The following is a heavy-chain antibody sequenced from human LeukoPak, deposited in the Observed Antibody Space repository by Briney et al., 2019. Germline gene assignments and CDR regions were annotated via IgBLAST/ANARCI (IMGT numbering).Heavy chain of an antibody. CDR2: IYYSGST. Sequence: PSETLSLTCTVSGGSISSSSYYWGWIRQPPGKGLEWIGSIYYSGSTYYNPSLKSRVTISVDTSKNQFSLKLSSVTAADTAVYYCASLPNWGAFDYYYYGMDVWGQGTTVTVSS. J-gene: IGHJ6*02. CDR3: ASLPNWGAFDYYYYGMDV. V-gene: IGHV4-39*01. CDR1: GGSISSSSYY. D-gene: IGHD7-27*01.